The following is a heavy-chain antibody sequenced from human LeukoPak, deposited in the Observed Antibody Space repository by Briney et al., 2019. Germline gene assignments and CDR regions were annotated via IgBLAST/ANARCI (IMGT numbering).Heavy chain of an antibody. J-gene: IGHJ4*02. V-gene: IGHV4-31*03. D-gene: IGHD4-23*01. Sequence: SETLSLTCTVSGGSISSGGYYWSWIRQHPGKGLEWIGYIYYTRSTYYNPSLKSRVTISVDTSKNQFSLKLSSVTAADTAVYYCARGRDYGGNAAFYYWGQGTLVTVSS. CDR3: ARGRDYGGNAAFYY. CDR2: IYYTRST. CDR1: GGSISSGGYY.